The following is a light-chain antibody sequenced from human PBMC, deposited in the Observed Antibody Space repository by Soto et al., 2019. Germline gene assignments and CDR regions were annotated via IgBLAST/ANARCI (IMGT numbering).Light chain of an antibody. V-gene: IGKV1-39*01. CDR3: QRSHSTLFT. Sequence: DIQMTPSPSSLSASVGDRVTITCRASQSISGYLNWYQHKPGKAPKLLIYATSSLQSGVPSRVSGSGSGTDFTLTISSLQPEAFATYYCQRSHSTLFTFGTGTKVDSK. CDR2: ATS. CDR1: QSISGY. J-gene: IGKJ3*01.